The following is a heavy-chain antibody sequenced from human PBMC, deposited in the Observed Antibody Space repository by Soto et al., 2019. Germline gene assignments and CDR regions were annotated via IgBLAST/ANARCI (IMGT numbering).Heavy chain of an antibody. CDR3: AKDLGAGGGRCFDS. D-gene: IGHD2-15*01. CDR2: ISGSGANT. J-gene: IGHJ5*01. Sequence: EVQLLAFGGGLVQPGGSLRLSSAPSGFTFSRYAMSWVRQAPGKGLEWVSAISGSGANTFYADCVKGRFTISRDNSKNTLWLQMNCLIVEDTATYYCAKDLGAGGGRCFDSWGQGTLVTVSS. CDR1: GFTFSRYA. V-gene: IGHV3-23*01.